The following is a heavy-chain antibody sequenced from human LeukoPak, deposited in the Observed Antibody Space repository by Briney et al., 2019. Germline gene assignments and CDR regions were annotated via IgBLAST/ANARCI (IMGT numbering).Heavy chain of an antibody. V-gene: IGHV3-48*03. CDR1: GFTFSSYE. Sequence: GGSLRLSSAASGFTFSSYEMNWVRQAPGKGLEWVSFISSGGTTIYYADSVKGRFTISRDNAKNSLYLQMNSLRAEDTAVYYCAGYSSGWYSLFFWGQGTLVTVSS. CDR3: AGYSSGWYSLFF. CDR2: ISSGGTTI. J-gene: IGHJ4*02. D-gene: IGHD6-19*01.